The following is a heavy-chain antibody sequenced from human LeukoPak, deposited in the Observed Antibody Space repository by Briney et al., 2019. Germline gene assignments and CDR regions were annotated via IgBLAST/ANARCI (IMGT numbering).Heavy chain of an antibody. D-gene: IGHD6-13*01. V-gene: IGHV4-59*01. CDR2: IYYSGST. CDR1: GGSISSYY. CDR3: ARNAAAGY. Sequence: NPSETLSLTCTVSGGSISSYYWSWIRQPPGKGLEWIGYIYYSGSTNYNPSLKSRVTISVDTSKNQFSLKLSSVTAADTAVYYCARNAAAGYWGQGTLVTVSS. J-gene: IGHJ4*02.